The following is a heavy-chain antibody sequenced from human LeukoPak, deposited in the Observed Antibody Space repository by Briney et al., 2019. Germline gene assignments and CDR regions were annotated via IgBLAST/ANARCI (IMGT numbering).Heavy chain of an antibody. D-gene: IGHD3/OR15-3a*01. Sequence: GRSLRLSCTASGFTFGDYAMSWVRQAPGKGLEWVGFIRSKAYGGTTEYAASVKGRFTISRDDSKSIAYLQMNSLKTEDTAVYYCTRKGLDWFDPWGQGTLVTVSS. CDR3: TRKGLDWFDP. CDR1: GFTFGDYA. CDR2: IRSKAYGGTT. V-gene: IGHV3-49*04. J-gene: IGHJ5*02.